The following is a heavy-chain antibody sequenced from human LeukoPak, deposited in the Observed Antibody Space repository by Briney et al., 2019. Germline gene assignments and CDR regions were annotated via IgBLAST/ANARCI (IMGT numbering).Heavy chain of an antibody. CDR2: FYYSGTT. CDR1: GDSLSSGGYS. D-gene: IGHD2-8*02. V-gene: IGHV4-61*08. J-gene: IGHJ6*03. Sequence: SETLSLTCTVSGDSLSSGGYSWRWLRQPPGTGLEWVGYFYYSGTTYYNPSLRSRVTISVDTSKNQFSLKLSSVTAADTAVYYCARERGPHWRSHYVDVWGQGTMVTVSS. CDR3: ARERGPHWRSHYVDV.